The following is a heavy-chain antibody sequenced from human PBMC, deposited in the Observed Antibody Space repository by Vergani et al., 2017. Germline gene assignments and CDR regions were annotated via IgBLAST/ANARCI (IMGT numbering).Heavy chain of an antibody. CDR3: ARQAYLYYYDSSGYYYVGWFDP. CDR2: IYPGDSDT. J-gene: IGHJ5*02. V-gene: IGHV5-51*01. D-gene: IGHD3-22*01. CDR1: GYSFTSYW. Sequence: EVQLLQSGAEVKKPGESLKISCKGSGYSFTSYWIGWVRQMPGKGLEWMGIIYPGDSDTRYSPSFQGQVTISADKSISTAYLQWSSLKASDTAMYYCARQAYLYYYDSSGYYYVGWFDPWGQGTLVTVSS.